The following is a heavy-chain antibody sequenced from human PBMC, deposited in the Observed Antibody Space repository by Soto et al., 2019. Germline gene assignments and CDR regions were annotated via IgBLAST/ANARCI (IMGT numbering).Heavy chain of an antibody. V-gene: IGHV4-31*03. CDR3: ARDALASWFGELLWFDP. D-gene: IGHD3-10*01. CDR2: IYYSGST. J-gene: IGHJ5*02. CDR1: GGYISSGGYY. Sequence: PSETLSLTCTVSGGYISSGGYYWSWIRQHPGKGLEWIGYIYYSGSTYYNPSLKSRVTISVDTSKNQFSLKLRSLRSDDTAVYYCARDALASWFGELLWFDPWGQGTLVTVSS.